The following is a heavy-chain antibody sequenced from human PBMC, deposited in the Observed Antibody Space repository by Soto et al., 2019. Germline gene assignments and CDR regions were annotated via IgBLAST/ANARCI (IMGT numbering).Heavy chain of an antibody. CDR1: GFTFSRYA. CDR3: AKDGSYCGGDCLRGGWFDP. D-gene: IGHD2-21*02. Sequence: GGSLRLSCAASGFTFSRYAMSWVRQAPGKGLEWVSAISGSGGSTYYADSVKGRFTISRDNSKNTLYLQMNSLRAEDTAVYYCAKDGSYCGGDCLRGGWFDPWGQGT. J-gene: IGHJ5*02. CDR2: ISGSGGST. V-gene: IGHV3-23*01.